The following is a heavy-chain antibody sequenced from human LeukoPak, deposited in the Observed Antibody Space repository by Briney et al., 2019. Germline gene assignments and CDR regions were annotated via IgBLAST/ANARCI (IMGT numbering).Heavy chain of an antibody. CDR2: ISAYNGNT. V-gene: IGHV1-18*01. CDR3: ARCLGYCSSTSCYVGRCFDY. CDR1: GYTFTSYG. Sequence: ASVKVPCKASGYTFTSYGISWVRQAPGQGLEWMGWISAYNGNTNYAQKLQGRVTMTTDTSTSTAYMELRSLRSDDTAVYYCARCLGYCSSTSCYVGRCFDYWGQGTLVTVSS. D-gene: IGHD2-2*01. J-gene: IGHJ4*02.